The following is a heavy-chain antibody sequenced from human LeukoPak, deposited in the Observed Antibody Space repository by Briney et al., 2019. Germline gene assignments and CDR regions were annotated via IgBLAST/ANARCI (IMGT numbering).Heavy chain of an antibody. V-gene: IGHV1-18*01. Sequence: GASVKVSCKTSGYTFSNYGISWVREAPGQGLEWMGWISGYNGNTKYAQKFQGRFTMTTDTSTTTAYMELRSLRSDDTAVYYCARGRYCESSGYYNESPLCAFDIWGQGQWSPSLQ. CDR1: GYTFSNYG. CDR3: ARGRYCESSGYYNESPLCAFDI. J-gene: IGHJ3*02. CDR2: ISGYNGNT. D-gene: IGHD3-22*01.